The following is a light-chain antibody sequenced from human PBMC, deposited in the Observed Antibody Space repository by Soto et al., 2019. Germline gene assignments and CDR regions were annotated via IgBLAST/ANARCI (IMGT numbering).Light chain of an antibody. CDR1: SSDVGYYNY. V-gene: IGLV2-14*01. Sequence: QSALTQPASVSGSPGQSITISCTGTSSDVGYYNYVSWYQQHPGKAPKLMIYEVSNRPSGVSNRFSGSKSGNTASLTISGLQAEDEADYYCTTYTATSTYVFGTGTKLTVL. J-gene: IGLJ1*01. CDR2: EVS. CDR3: TTYTATSTYV.